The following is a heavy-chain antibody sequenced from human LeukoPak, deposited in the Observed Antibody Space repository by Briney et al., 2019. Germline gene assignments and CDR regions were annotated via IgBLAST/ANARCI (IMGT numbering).Heavy chain of an antibody. D-gene: IGHD1-26*01. CDR1: GFTFSDYA. V-gene: IGHV3-23*01. CDR3: ANQVLRGSGSNY. J-gene: IGHJ4*02. Sequence: PGGSLRLSCVVSGFTFSDYAMSWVRQAPGKGLEWVSTISGSGGSTYYADSVKGRFTISRDNSKNTLYLQMNSLTAEDTAVYYCANQVLRGSGSNYWGQGTLVTVSS. CDR2: ISGSGGST.